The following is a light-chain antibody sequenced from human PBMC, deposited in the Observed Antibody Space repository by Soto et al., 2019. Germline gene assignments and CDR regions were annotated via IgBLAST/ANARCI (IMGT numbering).Light chain of an antibody. CDR1: QSVSSSY. CDR3: QKYGSSLFT. J-gene: IGKJ3*01. V-gene: IGKV3-20*01. Sequence: EIVLTQSPGTLSLSPGERATLSCRASQSVSSSYLAWYQQKPGQAPRLLIYGASSRATGIPDRFSGSGSGTDFTLTSSRLEPEDFAVYYCQKYGSSLFTFGPGTKVDIK. CDR2: GAS.